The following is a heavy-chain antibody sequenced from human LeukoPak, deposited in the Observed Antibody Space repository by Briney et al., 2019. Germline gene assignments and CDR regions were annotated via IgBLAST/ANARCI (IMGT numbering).Heavy chain of an antibody. J-gene: IGHJ3*02. D-gene: IGHD5-18*01. CDR2: IIPIFGTA. V-gene: IGHV1-69*05. CDR1: GGTFSSYA. Sequence: GASVKVSCKASGGTFSSYAISWVRQAPGQGFEWMGGIIPIFGTANYAQKFQGRVTITTDESTSTAYMELSSLRSEDTAVYYCARDWSPDTAMGLPGAFDIWGQGTMVTVSS. CDR3: ARDWSPDTAMGLPGAFDI.